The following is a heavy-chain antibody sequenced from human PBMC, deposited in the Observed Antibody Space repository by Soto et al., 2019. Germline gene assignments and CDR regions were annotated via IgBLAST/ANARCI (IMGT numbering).Heavy chain of an antibody. J-gene: IGHJ4*02. V-gene: IGHV4-30-2*01. CDR2: IYHSGST. Sequence: SETLSLTCAVSGVSISSGGYSWRWIRPPPGKGLEWIGYIYHSGSTYYNPSLKSRVTISVDRSKNQFSLKLSSVTAADTAVYYCVRGMTTVTTLDYWGQGTLVTVSS. CDR1: GVSISSGGYS. D-gene: IGHD4-4*01. CDR3: VRGMTTVTTLDY.